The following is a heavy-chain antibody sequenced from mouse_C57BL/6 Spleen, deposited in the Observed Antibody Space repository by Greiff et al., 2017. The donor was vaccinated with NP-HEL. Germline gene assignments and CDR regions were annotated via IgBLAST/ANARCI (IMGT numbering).Heavy chain of an antibody. CDR3: AREREDAMDY. CDR2: INYDGSST. CDR1: GFTFSDYY. J-gene: IGHJ4*01. V-gene: IGHV5-16*01. Sequence: EVMLVESEGGLVQPGSSMKLSCTASGFTFSDYYMAWVRQVPEKGLEWVANINYDGSSTYYLDSLKSRFIISRDNAKNILYLQMSSLKSEDTATYYCAREREDAMDYWGQGTSVTVSS.